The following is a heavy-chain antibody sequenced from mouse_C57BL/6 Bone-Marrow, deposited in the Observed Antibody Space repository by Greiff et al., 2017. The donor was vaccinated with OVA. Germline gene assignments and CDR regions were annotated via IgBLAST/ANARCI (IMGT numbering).Heavy chain of an antibody. CDR2: INPNNGGT. V-gene: IGHV1-26*01. CDR3: ARDYDGYLY. D-gene: IGHD2-3*01. J-gene: IGHJ2*01. Sequence: EVQLQQSGPELVKPGASVKISCKASGYTFTDYYMNWVKQSHGKSLEWIGDINPNNGGTSYNQKFKGKATLTVDKSSSTAYMELRSLTSEDSAVYYCARDYDGYLYWGQGTTLTVSS. CDR1: GYTFTDYY.